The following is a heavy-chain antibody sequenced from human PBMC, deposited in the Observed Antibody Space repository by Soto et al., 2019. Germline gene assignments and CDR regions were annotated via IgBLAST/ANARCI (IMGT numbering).Heavy chain of an antibody. V-gene: IGHV4-59*08. CDR3: ARAGGDPLYYLDY. CDR2: TDYSGNT. Sequence: SEALSLTCTVSSDSISRYYWIWIRQSPGKGLEWIGYTDYSGNTNYNPSLKSRVTISGDTSKNQFPLRLSSVTAADTAVYYCARAGGDPLYYLDYWGQGTLVTVSS. D-gene: IGHD2-21*02. CDR1: SDSISRYY. J-gene: IGHJ4*02.